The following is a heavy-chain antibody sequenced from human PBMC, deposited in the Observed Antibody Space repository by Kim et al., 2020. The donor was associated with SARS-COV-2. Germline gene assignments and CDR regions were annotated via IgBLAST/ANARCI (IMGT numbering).Heavy chain of an antibody. CDR2: MYDSGKT. J-gene: IGHJ3*01. CDR3: ASELGRGWYGESNDAF. CDR1: GGSVSSGNYY. Sequence: SETLSRTCTVSGGSVSSGNYYWSWIRQPPGNAPEWIGFMYDSGKTLYNPSLKCRVSISVDTSKNQFSLKLQSVTAADTAGYFCASELGRGWYGESNDAF. D-gene: IGHD2-15*01. V-gene: IGHV4-30-4*01.